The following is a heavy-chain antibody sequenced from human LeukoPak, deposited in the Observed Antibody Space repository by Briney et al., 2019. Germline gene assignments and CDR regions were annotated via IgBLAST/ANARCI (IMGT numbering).Heavy chain of an antibody. D-gene: IGHD2-2*01. Sequence: GGSLRLSCAASGVTFSNDGMDWVRQAPGQGLEWVSSISASSTYIWYADPVKGRFTISRDNAKSSLYLQMDSLRAEDTAVYYCARERACGASSCVAYYFDSWGQGTLVTVSS. J-gene: IGHJ4*02. CDR1: GVTFSNDG. CDR3: ARERACGASSCVAYYFDS. CDR2: ISASSTYI. V-gene: IGHV3-21*01.